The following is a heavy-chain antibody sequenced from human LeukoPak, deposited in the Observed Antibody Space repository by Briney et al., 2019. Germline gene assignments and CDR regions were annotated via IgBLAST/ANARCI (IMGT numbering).Heavy chain of an antibody. CDR1: GGSISGGGYY. CDR3: ALYGEKTSDAFGI. V-gene: IGHV4-31*03. Sequence: SETLSLTCTVSGGSISGGGYYWSWIRQHPGKGLEWIGYIYYSGSTYYNPSLKSRVTISVDTSKNQFSLKLSSVTAADTAVYYCALYGEKTSDAFGIWGQGTMVTVSS. J-gene: IGHJ3*02. D-gene: IGHD4-17*01. CDR2: IYYSGST.